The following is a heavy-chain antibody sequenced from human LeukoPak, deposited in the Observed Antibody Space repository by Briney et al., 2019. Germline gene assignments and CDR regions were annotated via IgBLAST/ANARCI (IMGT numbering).Heavy chain of an antibody. Sequence: PSETLSLTCTVSGGSISSYYWSWIRQPPGKGLEWIGYIFYSGSTNYNPSLKSRVTISVDTSKNQFSLKLNSVTAADTAVYYCARHGSVSSGALVWGQGTLVTVSS. CDR3: ARHGSVSSGALV. CDR1: GGSISSYY. D-gene: IGHD3-22*01. V-gene: IGHV4-59*08. CDR2: IFYSGST. J-gene: IGHJ4*02.